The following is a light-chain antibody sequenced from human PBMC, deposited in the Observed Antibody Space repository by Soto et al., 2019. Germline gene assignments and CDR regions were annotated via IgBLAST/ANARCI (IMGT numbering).Light chain of an antibody. Sequence: DIQMTQSPSTLSAYVGERVTITCRASQSISPWLAWYQKKPGKAPNLLIYRASNLQTGVPSRFSGSGSGTQFTLPINSLQPDDFATYYCQQYSGRPYTFGQGTKLEIE. V-gene: IGKV1-5*03. CDR1: QSISPW. CDR3: QQYSGRPYT. CDR2: RAS. J-gene: IGKJ2*01.